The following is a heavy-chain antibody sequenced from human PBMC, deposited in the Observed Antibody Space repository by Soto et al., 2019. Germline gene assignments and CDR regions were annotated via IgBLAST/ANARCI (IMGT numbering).Heavy chain of an antibody. D-gene: IGHD2-15*01. V-gene: IGHV3-30*18. CDR1: EFTFRSYA. CDR3: AKETYSGPLDY. Sequence: GGSLRLSCAASEFTFRSYAMHWVRQAAGKGLEWVAVISYDGSNEYYADSVKGRFTISRDNSKNTLYLQMNSLRAEDTAVYYCAKETYSGPLDYWGQGTLVTVSS. J-gene: IGHJ4*02. CDR2: ISYDGSNE.